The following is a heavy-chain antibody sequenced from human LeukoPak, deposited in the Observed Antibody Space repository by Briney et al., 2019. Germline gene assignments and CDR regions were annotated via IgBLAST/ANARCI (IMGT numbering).Heavy chain of an antibody. J-gene: IGHJ5*02. V-gene: IGHV4-38-2*02. D-gene: IGHD2-15*01. CDR3: ARDSHGYCSGGSCYSGGWFDP. CDR1: DYSITSAYY. CDR2: IYYTGSA. Sequence: SETLSLTCTVSDYSITSAYYWGWIRQPPGKGLEWIGTIYYTGSAYYNPSLKSRVTISVDTSKNQFSLNLSSVTAADTALYYCARDSHGYCSGGSCYSGGWFDPWGQGTLVTVSS.